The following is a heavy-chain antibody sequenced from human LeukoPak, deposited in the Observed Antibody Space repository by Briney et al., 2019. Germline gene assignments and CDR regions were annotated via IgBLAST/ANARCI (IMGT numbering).Heavy chain of an antibody. J-gene: IGHJ6*03. Sequence: GGSLRLSCAASGFTFNIYWMSWVRQAPGKGLEWVVNIRKDGNEKYYVDSVKGRFTISRDNAKNLLYLQMNSLRAEDTAIYYCARVGDYSYYYYYMDVWGKGTTVTVSS. CDR2: IRKDGNEK. V-gene: IGHV3-7*01. D-gene: IGHD3-10*01. CDR1: GFTFNIYW. CDR3: ARVGDYSYYYYYMDV.